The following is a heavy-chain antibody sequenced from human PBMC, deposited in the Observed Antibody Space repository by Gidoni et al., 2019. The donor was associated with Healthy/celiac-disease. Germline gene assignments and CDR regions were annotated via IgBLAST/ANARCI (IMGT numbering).Heavy chain of an antibody. V-gene: IGHV1-18*01. CDR1: GYTFTSYG. J-gene: IGHJ4*02. Sequence: QVQLVQSGAEVKKPGASVTVSCTAPGYTFTSYGISWVRQAPGQGLEWMGWISAYNGNTNYAQKLQGRVTMTADTSTSTAYMELRSLRSDDTAVYYCARDVLVRGSEHFDYWGQGTLVTVSS. D-gene: IGHD3-10*01. CDR2: ISAYNGNT. CDR3: ARDVLVRGSEHFDY.